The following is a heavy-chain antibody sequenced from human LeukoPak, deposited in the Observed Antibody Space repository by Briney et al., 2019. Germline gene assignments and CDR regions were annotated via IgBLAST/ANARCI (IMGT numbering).Heavy chain of an antibody. CDR3: ARVPLWGSGGYEIDY. CDR1: GGSISSYY. CDR2: IYYSGST. V-gene: IGHV4-59*01. D-gene: IGHD3-10*01. J-gene: IGHJ4*02. Sequence: SETLSLICTVSGGSISSYYWSWIRQPPGKGLEWIGYIYYSGSTNYNPSLKSRVTISVDTAKNQFSLKLSSVTAADTAVYYCARVPLWGSGGYEIDYWGQGTLVTVSS.